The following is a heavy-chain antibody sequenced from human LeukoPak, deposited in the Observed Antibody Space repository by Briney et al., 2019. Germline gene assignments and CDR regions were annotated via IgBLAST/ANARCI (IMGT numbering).Heavy chain of an antibody. CDR2: IRYDGSNK. Sequence: GGSLRLSCAASGFTFSSYGMHWVREAPGKGLEWAAFIRYDGSNKYYADSVKGRFTISRDNSKNTLYLQVNSLRAEDTAVYYCAKDLLEWSSGWYGGVGYWGQGTLVTVFS. CDR1: GFTFSSYG. CDR3: AKDLLEWSSGWYGGVGY. V-gene: IGHV3-30*02. J-gene: IGHJ4*02. D-gene: IGHD6-19*01.